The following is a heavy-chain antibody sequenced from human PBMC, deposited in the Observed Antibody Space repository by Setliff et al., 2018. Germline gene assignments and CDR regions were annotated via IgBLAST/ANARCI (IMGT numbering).Heavy chain of an antibody. J-gene: IGHJ6*04. Sequence: SETLSLTCSVSGGSISSYYWSWIRQPPGKGLEWIGNIHTSGTNYNPSLKSRVTISVDTSKNLISLNLNSATAADTAVYYCARHALSFDSAWDVWGKGTTVTVSS. CDR2: IHTSGT. CDR3: ARHALSFDSAWDV. CDR1: GGSISSYY. D-gene: IGHD3-9*01. V-gene: IGHV4-59*08.